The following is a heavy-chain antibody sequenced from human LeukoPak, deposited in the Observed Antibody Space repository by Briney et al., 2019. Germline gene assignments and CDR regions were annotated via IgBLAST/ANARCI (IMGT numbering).Heavy chain of an antibody. J-gene: IGHJ1*01. CDR2: IKQDESRI. V-gene: IGHV3-7*01. CDR3: AKIDSSSSGYFQH. D-gene: IGHD6-6*01. Sequence: GGSLRLSCAASGFTFSSYWMSWVRQAPGKGLEWVANIKQDESRIYYVDSVKGRFTVSRDNAKNSLYLQMDSLRGEDTAVYYCAKIDSSSSGYFQHWGQGTLVTVSS. CDR1: GFTFSSYW.